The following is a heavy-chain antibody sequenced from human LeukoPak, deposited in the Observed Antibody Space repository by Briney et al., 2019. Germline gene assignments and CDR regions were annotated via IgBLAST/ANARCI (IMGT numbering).Heavy chain of an antibody. J-gene: IGHJ4*02. V-gene: IGHV4-31*03. CDR1: GGSISSGGYY. CDR3: AREGSNQLLWRGTFDY. CDR2: IYYSGST. D-gene: IGHD2-2*01. Sequence: SETLSLTCTVSGGSISSGGYYWSWIRQHPGKGLEWIGYIYYSGSTYYNPSLKSRVTISVDTPKNQFSLKLSSVTAADTAVYYCAREGSNQLLWRGTFDYWGQGTLVTVSS.